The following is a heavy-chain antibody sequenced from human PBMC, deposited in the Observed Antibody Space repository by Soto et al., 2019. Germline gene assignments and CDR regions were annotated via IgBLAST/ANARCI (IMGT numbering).Heavy chain of an antibody. CDR2: ISAYNGNT. D-gene: IGHD6-13*01. J-gene: IGHJ6*02. CDR3: ARDFAAAGDYYYYGMDV. Sequence: QVQLVQSGAEVRKPGASVKVSCKASGYTFSSYGISWVRQAPGQGLEWMGWISAYNGNTNSAQKLQGRVTMTTDTSTSTAYMELRSLRSEDTAVYYCARDFAAAGDYYYYGMDVWGQGTTVTVSS. CDR1: GYTFSSYG. V-gene: IGHV1-18*01.